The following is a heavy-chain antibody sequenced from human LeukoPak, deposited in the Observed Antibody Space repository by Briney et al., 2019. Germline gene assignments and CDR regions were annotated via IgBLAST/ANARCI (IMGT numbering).Heavy chain of an antibody. D-gene: IGHD3-22*01. J-gene: IGHJ3*02. V-gene: IGHV1-2*02. CDR1: GYTFTGYY. CDR3: ARDEGDRSWPVYYYDSREAYAFDI. Sequence: GASVKVSCKASGYTFTGYYMHWVRQAPGQGLEWMGWINPNSGGTNYAQKFQGRVTMTRDTSISTAYMELSRLRSDDTAVYYCARDEGDRSWPVYYYDSREAYAFDIWGRGTLVTVSS. CDR2: INPNSGGT.